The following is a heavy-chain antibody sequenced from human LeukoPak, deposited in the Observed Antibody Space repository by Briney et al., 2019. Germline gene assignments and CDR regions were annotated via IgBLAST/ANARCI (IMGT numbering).Heavy chain of an antibody. Sequence: SETLSLTCTVSGDSISTSNSYWGWIRQPPGKGLEWIGSIYYSGNTYYNPSLKSRVTISVDTSKNQFSLKLSSVTAADTAVYYCARVRGGDSSGWYSPYYFDYWGQGTLVIVSS. J-gene: IGHJ4*02. V-gene: IGHV4-39*07. CDR3: ARVRGGDSSGWYSPYYFDY. D-gene: IGHD6-19*01. CDR1: GDSISTSNSY. CDR2: IYYSGNT.